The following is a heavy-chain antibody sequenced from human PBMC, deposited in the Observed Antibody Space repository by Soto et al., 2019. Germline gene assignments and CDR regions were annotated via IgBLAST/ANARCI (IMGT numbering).Heavy chain of an antibody. Sequence: SETLSLTCTVSCDSISAYSWSWVRQPTGKGLEWIGNIHYNGNTKYNPSLKSRVTMSLDTSKNQFSLRLISVTAADTAKYFCAREGNLGRWLQPLDFWGQGTLVTVSS. CDR2: IHYNGNT. CDR1: CDSISAYS. D-gene: IGHD5-12*01. V-gene: IGHV4-59*01. CDR3: AREGNLGRWLQPLDF. J-gene: IGHJ4*02.